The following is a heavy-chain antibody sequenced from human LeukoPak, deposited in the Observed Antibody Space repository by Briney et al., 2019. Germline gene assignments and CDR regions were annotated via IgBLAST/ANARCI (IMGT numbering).Heavy chain of an antibody. CDR1: GFTFSSYW. CDR3: ARADSAAHFDY. Sequence: GGSLRLSCAASGFTFSSYWTSWVRQAPGKGLEWVANIKQDGSEKYYVDSVKGRFTISRDNAKNSLYLQMNSLRAEDTAVYYCARADSAAHFDYWGQGTLVTVSS. CDR2: IKQDGSEK. V-gene: IGHV3-7*01. J-gene: IGHJ4*02. D-gene: IGHD3-10*01.